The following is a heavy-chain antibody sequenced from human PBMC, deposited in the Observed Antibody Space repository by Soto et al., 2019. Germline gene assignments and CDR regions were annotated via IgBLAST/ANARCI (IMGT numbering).Heavy chain of an antibody. D-gene: IGHD3-22*01. J-gene: IGHJ3*02. CDR3: AKDPARLNYDSSGYYRPDAFDI. CDR2: ISGSGGST. CDR1: GFTFSSYA. V-gene: IGHV3-23*01. Sequence: EVQLLESGGGLVQPGGSLRLSCAASGFTFSSYAMSWVRQAPGKGLEWVSAISGSGGSTYYADSVKGRFTISRDNSKNTLYLQMHSLRAEDTAVYYCAKDPARLNYDSSGYYRPDAFDIWGQGTMVTVSS.